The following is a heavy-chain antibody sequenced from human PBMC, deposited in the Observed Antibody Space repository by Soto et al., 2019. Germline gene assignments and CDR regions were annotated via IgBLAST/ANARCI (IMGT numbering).Heavy chain of an antibody. V-gene: IGHV6-1*01. CDR1: GDGVSSNSAA. D-gene: IGHD6-13*01. CDR3: ARVPLEREGYSSSWDIYGMDV. J-gene: IGHJ6*02. Sequence: SQTLSLTCAISGDGVSSNSAAWNWIRQSPSRGLEWLGRTYYRSKWYNDYAVSVKSRITINPDTSKNQFSLQLNSVTPEDTAVNYCARVPLEREGYSSSWDIYGMDVWGQGTTVTVSS. CDR2: TYYRSKWYN.